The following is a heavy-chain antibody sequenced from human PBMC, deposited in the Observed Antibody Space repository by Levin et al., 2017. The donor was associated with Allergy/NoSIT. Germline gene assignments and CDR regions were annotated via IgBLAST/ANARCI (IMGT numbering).Heavy chain of an antibody. V-gene: IGHV3-7*01. Sequence: PGGSLRLSCAASGFTFSSYWMSWVRQAPGKGLEWVANIKPDGSDKYYVDSVKGRFTISRDNAKNTVYLQMNSLRVEDTAVYYCVGEDVQYSGSFCYYSCYGMDVWGQGPTVTVSS. D-gene: IGHD1-26*01. J-gene: IGHJ6*02. CDR3: VGEDVQYSGSFCYYSCYGMDV. CDR1: GFTFSSYW. CDR2: IKPDGSDK.